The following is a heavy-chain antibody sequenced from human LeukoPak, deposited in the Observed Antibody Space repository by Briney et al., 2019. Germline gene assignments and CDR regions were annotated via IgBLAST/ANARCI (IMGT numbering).Heavy chain of an antibody. D-gene: IGHD6-13*01. CDR3: ARGNIAAAGIHY. Sequence: PGGSLRLSCAASGFTFSSDWMHWVRQAPGKGLVWVSRINGDGSSTTYVDSVMGRFTISRDNAKNTLYLQMNSVRAEDTAVYYCARGNIAAAGIHYWGQGTLVIVSS. CDR2: INGDGSST. CDR1: GFTFSSDW. V-gene: IGHV3-74*01. J-gene: IGHJ4*02.